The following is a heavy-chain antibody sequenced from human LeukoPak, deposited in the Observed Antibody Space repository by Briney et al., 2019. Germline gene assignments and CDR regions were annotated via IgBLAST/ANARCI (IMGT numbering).Heavy chain of an antibody. V-gene: IGHV3-30*18. Sequence: GRSMRLSCAASGFILDTYGMLWVRQVQSRGLEWVAVIAYDGSNKVYADSVKGRFTISRDNSKNTLYLQMNSLRGEGTAVYYCAKEKAIATINYGLDVWGQGTTVTVSS. CDR1: GFILDTYG. D-gene: IGHD1-1*01. CDR2: IAYDGSNK. J-gene: IGHJ6*02. CDR3: AKEKAIATINYGLDV.